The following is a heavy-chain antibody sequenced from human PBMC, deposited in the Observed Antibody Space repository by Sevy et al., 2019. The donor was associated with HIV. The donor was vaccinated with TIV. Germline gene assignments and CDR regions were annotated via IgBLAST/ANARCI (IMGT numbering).Heavy chain of an antibody. CDR3: ARGGGYNSVSDSYFTMDV. Sequence: ASVKVSCKTSGYMFHYYAMSWVRQVPGQGLEWMGWISTQNGNTKTAQKFQDRVTMTTDTSTDTAYMELRSLTSDDTAVYYCARGGGYNSVSDSYFTMDVWGQGTTVTVSS. J-gene: IGHJ6*02. V-gene: IGHV1-18*01. CDR1: GYMFHYYA. D-gene: IGHD3-22*01. CDR2: ISTQNGNT.